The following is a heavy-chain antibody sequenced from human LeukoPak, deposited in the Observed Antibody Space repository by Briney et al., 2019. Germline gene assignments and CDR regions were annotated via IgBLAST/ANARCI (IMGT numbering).Heavy chain of an antibody. V-gene: IGHV3-7*01. CDR2: IKQDGSEK. CDR3: ARDGYYDFWSGSHDY. J-gene: IGHJ4*02. CDR1: GFTFSSYW. Sequence: GGSLRLSCAASGFTFSSYWMSWVRQAPGKGLGWVANIKQDGSEKYYVDSVKGRFTISRDNAKNSLYLQMNSLRAEDTAVYYCARDGYYDFWSGSHDYWGQGTLVTVSS. D-gene: IGHD3-3*01.